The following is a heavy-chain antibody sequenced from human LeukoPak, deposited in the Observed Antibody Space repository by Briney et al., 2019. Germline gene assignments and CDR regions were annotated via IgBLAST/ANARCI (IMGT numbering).Heavy chain of an antibody. Sequence: GGSLRLSCAASGFTVSSNYMSWVRQAPGKGLEWVSVIYSGGSTYYADSVKGRFTISRDNSKNTLYLQMNSLRAEDTAVYYCARDRGYYGSGSYYNEYYFDYWGQGTLVTVSS. D-gene: IGHD3-10*01. CDR3: ARDRGYYGSGSYYNEYYFDY. V-gene: IGHV3-53*01. CDR2: IYSGGST. CDR1: GFTVSSNY. J-gene: IGHJ4*02.